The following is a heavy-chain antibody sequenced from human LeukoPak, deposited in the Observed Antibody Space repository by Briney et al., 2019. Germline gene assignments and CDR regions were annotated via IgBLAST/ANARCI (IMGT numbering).Heavy chain of an antibody. CDR3: AKDDAMALYATPYYYMDV. D-gene: IGHD2-2*01. Sequence: GGSLRLSCAASGFTFSSYGMHWVRQAPGKGLEWVTFIRYDGSNKYYADSVKGRFTISRDNSKNTLYLQMNSLRAEDTAVYYCAKDDAMALYATPYYYMDVWGKGTTVTVSS. CDR1: GFTFSSYG. V-gene: IGHV3-30*02. CDR2: IRYDGSNK. J-gene: IGHJ6*03.